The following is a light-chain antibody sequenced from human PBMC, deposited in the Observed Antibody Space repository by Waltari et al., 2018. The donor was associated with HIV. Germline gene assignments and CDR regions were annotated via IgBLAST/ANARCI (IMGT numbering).Light chain of an antibody. J-gene: IGKJ4*01. Sequence: DIVMTPHPDAPPVSLGERTTVKCRFSRTVFLNSTDQYLLAWDQQKPGQSSKLLYNWASARASGVPDRFTASGSGTDFSLTISGLQADDVAVYYCQQYFTIGPGFGGGTKLEIK. CDR1: RTVFLNSTDQYL. V-gene: IGKV4-1*01. CDR3: QQYFTIGPG. CDR2: WAS.